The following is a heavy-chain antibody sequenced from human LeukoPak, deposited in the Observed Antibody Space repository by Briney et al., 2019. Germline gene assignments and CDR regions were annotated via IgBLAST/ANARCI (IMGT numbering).Heavy chain of an antibody. CDR3: ARETDRYDSSGYYSY. Sequence: SVKVSCKASVGTFSSYAISWVGQAPGQGLEWMGRIIPIFGTANYAQKFQGRVTINTDESTSTAYMELSSLRSEDTAVYYCARETDRYDSSGYYSYWGQGTLVTVSS. D-gene: IGHD3-22*01. CDR1: VGTFSSYA. CDR2: IIPIFGTA. J-gene: IGHJ4*02. V-gene: IGHV1-69*05.